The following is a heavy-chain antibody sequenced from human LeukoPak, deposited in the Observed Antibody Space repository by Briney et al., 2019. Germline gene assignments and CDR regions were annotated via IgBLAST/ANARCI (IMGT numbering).Heavy chain of an antibody. V-gene: IGHV4-34*01. CDR1: GGSFTGYY. Sequence: SETLFLTCTVYGGSFTGYYWIWIRQPPGKGLEWIGEINHSGSTKYNPSLKSRVTISEDTSKNQFSLKLSSVTAADTAVYYCARDTPGSSIDYWGQGTLVTVSS. D-gene: IGHD2-2*01. J-gene: IGHJ4*02. CDR2: INHSGST. CDR3: ARDTPGSSIDY.